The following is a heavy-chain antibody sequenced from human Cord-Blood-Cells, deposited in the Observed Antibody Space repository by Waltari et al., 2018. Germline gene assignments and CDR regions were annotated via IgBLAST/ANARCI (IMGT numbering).Heavy chain of an antibody. V-gene: IGHV1-2*02. CDR1: GYTFTGYY. D-gene: IGHD5-12*01. Sequence: QVQLVQSGAEVKKPGASVKVSCKASGYTFTGYYRYWVRSAPGQGLEWMGWINPNSGGTNYAQKFQGRVTMTRDTSISTAYMELSRLRSDDTAVYYCAREAVYSGYDLTYWGQGTLVTVSS. CDR3: AREAVYSGYDLTY. J-gene: IGHJ4*02. CDR2: INPNSGGT.